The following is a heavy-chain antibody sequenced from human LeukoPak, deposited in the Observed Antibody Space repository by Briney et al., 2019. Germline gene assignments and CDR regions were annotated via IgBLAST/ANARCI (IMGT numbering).Heavy chain of an antibody. CDR3: ARHGGTLDYFDY. J-gene: IGHJ4*02. D-gene: IGHD1-26*01. V-gene: IGHV4-59*08. CDR2: ISYGGAP. CDR1: GGSISSYY. Sequence: SETLSLTCTVSGGSISSYYWSWIRQRPGKGMEWIGYISYGGAPSYNPSLKRRVTISVDSPKNRFSLRLSSLTAADTALYYCARHGGTLDYFDYWGPGSLVTVSS.